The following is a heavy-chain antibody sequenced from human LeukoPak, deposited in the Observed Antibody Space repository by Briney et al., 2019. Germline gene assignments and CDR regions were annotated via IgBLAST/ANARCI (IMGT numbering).Heavy chain of an antibody. Sequence: GGSLRLSCAASGFTFSSYWMHWVRHAPGQGLVGLSRINSDGSSTSYADSVKGRFTISRDNAKNTLYLQMNSLRAEDTAVYYCARGLEYLDDYGMDVWGQGTTVTVSS. CDR2: INSDGSST. CDR3: ARGLEYLDDYGMDV. CDR1: GFTFSSYW. V-gene: IGHV3-74*01. J-gene: IGHJ6*02. D-gene: IGHD2-2*02.